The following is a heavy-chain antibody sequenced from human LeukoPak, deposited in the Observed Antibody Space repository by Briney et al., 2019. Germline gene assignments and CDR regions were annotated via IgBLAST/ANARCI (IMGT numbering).Heavy chain of an antibody. V-gene: IGHV4-61*02. D-gene: IGHD5-12*01. Sequence: PSETLSLTCTVSGGSISSETYYWTWVRQPAGKGLEWIGRIYSSGSTSYNPSLKSRVTISVDTSKNQFSLKLSSVTAADTAVYYCATSGGIVAKLDYWGQGTLVTVSS. CDR3: ATSGGIVAKLDY. CDR2: IYSSGST. J-gene: IGHJ4*02. CDR1: GGSISSETYY.